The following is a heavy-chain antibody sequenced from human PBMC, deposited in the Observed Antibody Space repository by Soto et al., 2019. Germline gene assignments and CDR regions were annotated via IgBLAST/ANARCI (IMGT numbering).Heavy chain of an antibody. CDR1: GGSISSGGYY. Sequence: SETLSLTCTVSGGSISSGGYYWSWIRQHPGKGLEWIGYIYYSGSTYYNPSLKSRVTISVDTSKNQFSLKLSSVTAADMAVYYCARDDDSSGYYFGYWGQGTLVTVSS. CDR2: IYYSGST. CDR3: ARDDDSSGYYFGY. D-gene: IGHD3-22*01. V-gene: IGHV4-31*03. J-gene: IGHJ4*02.